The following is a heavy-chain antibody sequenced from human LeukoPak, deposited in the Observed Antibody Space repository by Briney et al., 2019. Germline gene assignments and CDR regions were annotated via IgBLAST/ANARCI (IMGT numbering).Heavy chain of an antibody. CDR1: GFTFSNYY. V-gene: IGHV3-11*01. D-gene: IGHD3-10*01. Sequence: GGSLRLSCAASGFTFSNYYMSWIRQAPGKGLEWVSYISSSGSAIYYADSVKGRFTISTDNANNSLYLQMNSLRAEDTALYYCARQPYYYSSGSRNYYFDYWGQGTLVTVSP. J-gene: IGHJ4*02. CDR2: ISSSGSAI. CDR3: ARQPYYYSSGSRNYYFDY.